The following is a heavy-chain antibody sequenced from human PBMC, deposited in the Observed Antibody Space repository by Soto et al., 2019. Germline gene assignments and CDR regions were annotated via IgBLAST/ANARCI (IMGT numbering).Heavy chain of an antibody. Sequence: GGSLRLACAASGFTFSSYAMHWVRQAPGKGLEWVAVISYDGSNKYYADSVKGRFTISRDNSKNTLYLQMNSLRAEVTAVYYCARVLMYYDLYYYYYGMDVWGQGTTVTVSS. CDR3: ARVLMYYDLYYYYYGMDV. V-gene: IGHV3-30-3*01. CDR2: ISYDGSNK. D-gene: IGHD3-3*01. J-gene: IGHJ6*02. CDR1: GFTFSSYA.